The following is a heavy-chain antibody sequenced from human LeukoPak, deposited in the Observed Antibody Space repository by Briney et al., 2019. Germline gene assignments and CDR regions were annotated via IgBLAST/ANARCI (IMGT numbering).Heavy chain of an antibody. Sequence: PGGSLRLSCAASGFTFSSYSMNWVRQAPVKGLEWVSSISSSSSYIYYADSVKGRFTISRDNAKNSLYLQMNSLRAEDTAVYYCARPRRSCSGGSCYTYWYFDLWGRGTLVTVSS. CDR2: ISSSSSYI. CDR1: GFTFSSYS. V-gene: IGHV3-21*01. CDR3: ARPRRSCSGGSCYTYWYFDL. J-gene: IGHJ2*01. D-gene: IGHD2-15*01.